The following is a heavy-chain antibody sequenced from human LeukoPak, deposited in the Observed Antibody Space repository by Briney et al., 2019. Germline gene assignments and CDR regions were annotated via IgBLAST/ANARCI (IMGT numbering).Heavy chain of an antibody. J-gene: IGHJ4*02. CDR2: IIPIFGTA. CDR3: ATYCSSANCYIWGYYFDY. V-gene: IGHV1-69*13. D-gene: IGHD2-2*01. CDR1: GGTFSSYA. Sequence: GASVKVSCKASGGTFSSYAISWVRQAPGQGLEWMGGIIPIFGTANYAQKFQGRVTITADESTSTAYMELSSLRSEDTAMYYCATYCSSANCYIWGYYFDYRGQGTLVTVSS.